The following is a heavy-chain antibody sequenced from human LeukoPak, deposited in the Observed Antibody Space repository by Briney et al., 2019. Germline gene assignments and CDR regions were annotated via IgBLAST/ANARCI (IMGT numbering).Heavy chain of an antibody. Sequence: SVKVSCKASGGTFSSYAISWVRQAPGQGLEWMGRIIPIFGIANYAQKFQGRVTITADKSTSTAYMELSSLRSEDTAVYYCARDSYGDYVRWFDPWGQGTLVTVSS. CDR2: IIPIFGIA. CDR3: ARDSYGDYVRWFDP. D-gene: IGHD4-17*01. CDR1: GGTFSSYA. V-gene: IGHV1-69*04. J-gene: IGHJ5*02.